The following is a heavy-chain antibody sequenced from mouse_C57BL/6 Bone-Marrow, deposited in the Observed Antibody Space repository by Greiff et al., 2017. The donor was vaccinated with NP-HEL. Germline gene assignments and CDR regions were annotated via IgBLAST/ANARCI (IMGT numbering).Heavy chain of an antibody. CDR2: IYPGSGST. CDR1: GYTFTSYW. CDR3: ARKSYYYGSSSHYYYAMDY. V-gene: IGHV1-55*01. D-gene: IGHD1-1*01. J-gene: IGHJ4*01. Sequence: QVQLKQSGAELVKPGASVKMSCKASGYTFTSYWITWVKQRPGQGLEWIGDIYPGSGSTNYNEKFKSKATLTVDTSSSTAYMQLSSLTSEDSAVYYCARKSYYYGSSSHYYYAMDYWGQGTSVTVSS.